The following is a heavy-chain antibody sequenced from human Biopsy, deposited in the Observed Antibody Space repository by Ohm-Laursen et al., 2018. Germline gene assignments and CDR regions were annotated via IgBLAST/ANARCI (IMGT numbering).Heavy chain of an antibody. Sequence: SLRLSCTAFGFTFSDHYMEWVRQAPGKGLEWVGRSRNKANSYTTEYAASVKGRFTISRDESETSMYLQMSGLKTEDTAVYYCARMFAGPGPCSGGTCYPGDDYWGQGTLVTVSS. CDR3: ARMFAGPGPCSGGTCYPGDDY. V-gene: IGHV3-72*01. J-gene: IGHJ4*02. D-gene: IGHD2-15*01. CDR2: SRNKANSYTT. CDR1: GFTFSDHY.